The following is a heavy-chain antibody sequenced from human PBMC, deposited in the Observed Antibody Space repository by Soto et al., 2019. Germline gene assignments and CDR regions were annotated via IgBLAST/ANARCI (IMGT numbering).Heavy chain of an antibody. V-gene: IGHV4-38-2*02. Sequence: SETLSLTCAVSGYSISSGYYWGWIRQPPGKGLEWIGSIYHSGSTYYNPSLKSRVTISVDTSKNQFSLKLSSVTAADTAVYYCARDLGRIVVVVAGGFDYWGQGTLVTLSS. CDR1: GYSISSGYY. D-gene: IGHD2-15*01. CDR3: ARDLGRIVVVVAGGFDY. J-gene: IGHJ4*02. CDR2: IYHSGST.